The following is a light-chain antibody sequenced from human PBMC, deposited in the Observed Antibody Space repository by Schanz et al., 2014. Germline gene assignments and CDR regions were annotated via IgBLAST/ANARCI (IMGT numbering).Light chain of an antibody. CDR1: TGAVTSDHY. J-gene: IGLJ3*02. Sequence: QAVVTQEPSLTVSPGGTVTLTCGSSTGAVTSDHYPYWFQQKPGQAPTTLIYDTSNKESWTPARFSGSLLGGKAALTLSGAQPDDEADYYCLLAYGDSWVFGGGTKLTVL. CDR3: LLAYGDSWV. V-gene: IGLV7-46*01. CDR2: DTS.